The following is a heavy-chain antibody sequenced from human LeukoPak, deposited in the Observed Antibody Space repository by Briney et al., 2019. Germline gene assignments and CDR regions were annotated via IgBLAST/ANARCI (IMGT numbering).Heavy chain of an antibody. Sequence: PSETLSLTCTVSGGSINSYYWSWIRQPPGKGLEWIAYIYYSGSTSYNPSLKSRVTISVDTSKNQFSLKLNSVTAADTAMYYCARLFHPALSGNYPFDYWGQGTLVTVSS. V-gene: IGHV4-59*01. CDR1: GGSINSYY. CDR2: IYYSGST. D-gene: IGHD1-26*01. J-gene: IGHJ4*02. CDR3: ARLFHPALSGNYPFDY.